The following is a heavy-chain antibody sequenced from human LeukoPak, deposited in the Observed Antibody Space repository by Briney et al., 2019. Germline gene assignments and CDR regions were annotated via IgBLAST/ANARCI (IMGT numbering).Heavy chain of an antibody. CDR3: ARGSNWGDY. Sequence: SETLSLTCTVSGGSISSSSYYWSWIRQPPGKGLEWIGYFSNSGTNNYNPSLKGRVTMSVDTSKNQFSLKLSSVTAADTAVYYCARGSNWGDYWGQGTLVTVSS. D-gene: IGHD7-27*01. V-gene: IGHV4-61*05. CDR1: GGSISSSSYY. CDR2: FSNSGTN. J-gene: IGHJ4*02.